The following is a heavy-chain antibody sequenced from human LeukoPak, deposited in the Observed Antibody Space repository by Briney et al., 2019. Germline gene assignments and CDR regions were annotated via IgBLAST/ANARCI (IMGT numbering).Heavy chain of an antibody. CDR2: IKEDGSVK. CDR3: ASLSGP. CDR1: GFTFSAHA. Sequence: GGSVRLSCAASGFTFSAHAMNWVRQAPGKGLEWVANIKEDGSVKNYVDSVKGRFTISRDNAKNSVYLQMNSLRAEDTAVYYCASLSGPWGQGTLVTVSS. J-gene: IGHJ4*02. V-gene: IGHV3-7*01. D-gene: IGHD3-16*01.